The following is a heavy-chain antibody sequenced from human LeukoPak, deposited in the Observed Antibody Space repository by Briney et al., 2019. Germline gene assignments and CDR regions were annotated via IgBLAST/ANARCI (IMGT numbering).Heavy chain of an antibody. J-gene: IGHJ1*01. Sequence: SETLSLTCNITADSITSGYWSWIRRSPGKGLEWIGYIYGIENTDYNPSLKSRVTLSLDTSKNQLSLKLTAVSAADTAVYYCAGRGQRYFRDWGQGTLVTVSS. CDR3: AGRGQRYFRD. CDR1: ADSITSGY. V-gene: IGHV4-59*08. CDR2: IYGIENT.